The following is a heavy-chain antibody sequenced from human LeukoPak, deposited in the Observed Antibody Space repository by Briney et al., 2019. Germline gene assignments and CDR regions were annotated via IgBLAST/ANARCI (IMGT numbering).Heavy chain of an antibody. J-gene: IGHJ4*02. V-gene: IGHV1-18*01. CDR2: ISAYNGNT. CDR1: GGTFSSYA. Sequence: ASVKVSCKASGGTFSSYAISWVRQAPGQGLEWMGWISAYNGNTNYAQKLQGRVTMTTDTSTSTAYMELRSLRSDDTAVYYCARAMTGDPDYWGQGTLVTVSS. D-gene: IGHD2-21*02. CDR3: ARAMTGDPDY.